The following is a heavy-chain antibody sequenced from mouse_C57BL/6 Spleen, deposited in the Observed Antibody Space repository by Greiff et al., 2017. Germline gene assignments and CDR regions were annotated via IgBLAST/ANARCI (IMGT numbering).Heavy chain of an antibody. Sequence: QVQLQQPGAELVRPGTSVKLSCKASGYTFTSYWMHWVKQRPGQGLEWIGVIDPSDSYTNYNQKFKGKATLTVDTSSSTAYMQLSSLTSEDSAVYCCARGYGYYEGYYAMDYWGQGTSVTVSS. CDR1: GYTFTSYW. V-gene: IGHV1-59*01. D-gene: IGHD2-3*01. CDR2: IDPSDSYT. CDR3: ARGYGYYEGYYAMDY. J-gene: IGHJ4*01.